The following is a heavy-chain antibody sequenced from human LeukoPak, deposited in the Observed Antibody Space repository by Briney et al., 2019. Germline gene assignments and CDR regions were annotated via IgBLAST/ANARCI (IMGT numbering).Heavy chain of an antibody. CDR1: GDTFTNYD. Sequence: ASVKVSCKASGDTFTNYDINWVRQATGQGLEWMGWMNPNSANTGYAQKFQGRVTMTRNTSISTAYMELSSLRSEDTAVYYCARVYCSSTSCRSKFLDYWGQGTLVTVSS. J-gene: IGHJ4*02. CDR3: ARVYCSSTSCRSKFLDY. D-gene: IGHD2-2*01. V-gene: IGHV1-8*01. CDR2: MNPNSANT.